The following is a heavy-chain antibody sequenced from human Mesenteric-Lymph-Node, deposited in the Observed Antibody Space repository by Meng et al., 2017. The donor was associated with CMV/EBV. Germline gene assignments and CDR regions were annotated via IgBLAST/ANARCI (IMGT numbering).Heavy chain of an antibody. J-gene: IGHJ4*02. CDR3: ATQPYCGDECYFDY. V-gene: IGHV3-48*04. CDR2: SSSSGSTI. D-gene: IGHD2-21*01. CDR1: GFPFATSW. Sequence: GESLKISCAASGFPFATSWMHWVRQVPGKGLEWVSYSSSSGSTIYYAESVKGRFTIYRDNAKNSLYLQMNSLRAEDTAVYYCATQPYCGDECYFDYWGQGTLVTVSS.